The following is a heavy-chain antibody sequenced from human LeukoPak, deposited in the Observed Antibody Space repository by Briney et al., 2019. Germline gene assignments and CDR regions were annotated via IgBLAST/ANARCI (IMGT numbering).Heavy chain of an antibody. J-gene: IGHJ4*02. CDR3: AKDGGSGTYYNY. V-gene: IGHV3-23*01. Sequence: GGSLRLSCAASGFTVSSNYMSWVRQAPGKGLEYVSVISSNGGSTYYADSVKGRFTISRDNSKNTLYLQMNSLRAEDTAVYYCAKDGGSGTYYNYWGQGTLVTVSS. D-gene: IGHD1-26*01. CDR1: GFTVSSNY. CDR2: ISSNGGST.